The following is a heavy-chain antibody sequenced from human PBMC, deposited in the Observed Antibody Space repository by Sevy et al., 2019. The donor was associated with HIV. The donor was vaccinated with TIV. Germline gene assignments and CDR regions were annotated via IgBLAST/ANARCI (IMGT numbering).Heavy chain of an antibody. CDR2: TGGRGGAT. CDR3: AKDVVAVVGDAFDV. V-gene: IGHV3-23*01. D-gene: IGHD2-15*01. J-gene: IGHJ3*01. CDR1: GFPFSSYA. Sequence: GGSLRLSCAASGFPFSSYAMNWVRQGPGKGLEWVSATGGRGGATYYADSVKGRFTISRDNSKNTLYLQMDSRRAEDTAVYYCAKDVVAVVGDAFDVWGQGQWSPSPQ.